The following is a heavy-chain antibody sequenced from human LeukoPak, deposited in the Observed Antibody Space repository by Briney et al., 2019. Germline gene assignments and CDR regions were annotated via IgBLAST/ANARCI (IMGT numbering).Heavy chain of an antibody. CDR2: IYYSGST. CDR1: GGSISSYY. D-gene: IGHD4-23*01. J-gene: IGHJ4*02. CDR3: ASYSVVTGIDYFDY. Sequence: SETLSLTCTVSGGSISSYYWSWIRQPPGKGLEWIGYIYYSGSTNYNPSLKSRVTISVDTSKNQFSLKLSSVTAADTAVYYCASYSVVTGIDYFDYWGQGTLVTVSS. V-gene: IGHV4-59*08.